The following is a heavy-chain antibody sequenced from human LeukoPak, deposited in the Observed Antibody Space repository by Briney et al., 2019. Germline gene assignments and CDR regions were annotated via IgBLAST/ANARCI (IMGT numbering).Heavy chain of an antibody. CDR3: AREYGSGYYYVYLDY. Sequence: ASVKVSCKASGYTFTGYYIHWVRQAPGQGLEWMGWIYPNSGGTNYARKFQGRVTMTGDTSISTAYMELSGLTSDDTAVYYCAREYGSGYYYVYLDYWGQGTLVTVSS. V-gene: IGHV1-2*02. D-gene: IGHD3-10*01. CDR2: IYPNSGGT. CDR1: GYTFTGYY. J-gene: IGHJ4*02.